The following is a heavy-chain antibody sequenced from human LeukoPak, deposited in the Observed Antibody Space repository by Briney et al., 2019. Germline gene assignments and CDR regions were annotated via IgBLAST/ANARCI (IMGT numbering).Heavy chain of an antibody. V-gene: IGHV4-34*01. Sequence: SETLSLTCAVYGGSFSGYYWSWIRQPPGKGLEWIGEINHSGSTNYNPSLKSRVTISVDTSKNQFSLKLSFVTAADTAVYYCARDNLDYYGMDVWGQGTTVTVSS. CDR2: INHSGST. CDR1: GGSFSGYY. J-gene: IGHJ6*02. CDR3: ARDNLDYYGMDV. D-gene: IGHD5-24*01.